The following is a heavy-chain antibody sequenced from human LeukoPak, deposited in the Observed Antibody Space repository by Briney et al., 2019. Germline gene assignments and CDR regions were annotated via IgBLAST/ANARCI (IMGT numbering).Heavy chain of an antibody. V-gene: IGHV3-30*18. Sequence: GGSLRLSYAASGFTFSSYGMHWVRQAPGKGLEWVAVISYDGSNKYYADSVKGRFTISRDNSKNTLYLQMNSLRAEDTAVYYCAKDRGYWGQGTLVTVSS. CDR3: AKDRGY. CDR2: ISYDGSNK. J-gene: IGHJ4*02. CDR1: GFTFSSYG.